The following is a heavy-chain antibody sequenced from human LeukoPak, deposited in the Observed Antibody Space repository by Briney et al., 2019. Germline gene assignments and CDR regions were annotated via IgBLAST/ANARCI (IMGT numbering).Heavy chain of an antibody. Sequence: GKSLRLSCSSSGFTFSSYAMHWVRQAPGKGLEWVAVISYDGSNKYYADSVKGRFTIYRDNSKNTLYLQMNSLRAEDTDVYYCARDPGEMATKAYYYYMDVWGKGTTVTVSS. J-gene: IGHJ6*03. CDR2: ISYDGSNK. CDR3: ARDPGEMATKAYYYYMDV. V-gene: IGHV3-30*04. D-gene: IGHD5-24*01. CDR1: GFTFSSYA.